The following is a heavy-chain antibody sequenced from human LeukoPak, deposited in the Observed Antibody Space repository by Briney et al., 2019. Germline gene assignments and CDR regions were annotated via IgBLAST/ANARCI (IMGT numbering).Heavy chain of an antibody. J-gene: IGHJ4*02. Sequence: GGSLRLSCTASGFVFSTYGMHWVRQPPGKGLEWVGVICHDGSEKYYADSVKGRFTISRHNSHNILYLQLNSLRDDDTGIYYCARGDYGNLGYWGQGILVTVSS. CDR1: GFVFSTYG. CDR2: ICHDGSEK. D-gene: IGHD3-16*01. V-gene: IGHV3-33*01. CDR3: ARGDYGNLGY.